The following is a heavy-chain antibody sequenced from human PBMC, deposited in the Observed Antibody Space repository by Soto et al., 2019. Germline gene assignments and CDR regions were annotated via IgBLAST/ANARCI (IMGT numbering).Heavy chain of an antibody. Sequence: PSETLSLTCAVYGGSFSGYYWSWIRQPPGKGLEWIGEINHSGSTNYNPSLKSRFTISVDTSKNQFSLKLSSVTAADTAVYYCARSPPRVTAPWDQGPLGTVSS. CDR1: GGSFSGYY. CDR2: INHSGST. V-gene: IGHV4-34*01. J-gene: IGHJ5*02. D-gene: IGHD2-21*02. CDR3: ARSPPRVTAP.